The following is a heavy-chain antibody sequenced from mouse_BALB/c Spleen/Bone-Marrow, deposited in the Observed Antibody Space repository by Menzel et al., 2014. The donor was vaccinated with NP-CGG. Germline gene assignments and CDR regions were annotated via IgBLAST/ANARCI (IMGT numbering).Heavy chain of an antibody. Sequence: EVQRVESGGGLVKPGGSLKLSCAASGFAFSSYDMSWVRQTPEKRLEWVAYISSGGGSTYYSDTVKGRFTISRDNAKNTLYLEMSSLKSEDTAMYYCARHMIRGFAYWGQGTLVTVSA. V-gene: IGHV5-12-1*01. CDR2: ISSGGGST. D-gene: IGHD2-4*01. J-gene: IGHJ3*01. CDR3: ARHMIRGFAY. CDR1: GFAFSSYD.